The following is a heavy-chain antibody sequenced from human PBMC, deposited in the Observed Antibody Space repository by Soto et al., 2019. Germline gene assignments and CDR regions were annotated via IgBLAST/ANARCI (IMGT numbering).Heavy chain of an antibody. D-gene: IGHD3-10*01. CDR3: ANTMDRGSNYNVILV. Sequence: SGKASSEEPLHTDTNSGTVSPLQASGQKLERMGWINGDNGNTKYSQKFQGRVTITRDTSANTAYMELTSLTSEDTAVVYCANTMDRGSNYNVILVCGQGTTVSV. V-gene: IGHV1-3*01. CDR1: LHTDTNSG. CDR2: INGDNGNT. J-gene: IGHJ6*02.